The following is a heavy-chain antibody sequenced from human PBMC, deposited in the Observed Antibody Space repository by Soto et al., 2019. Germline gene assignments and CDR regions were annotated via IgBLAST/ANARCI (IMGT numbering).Heavy chain of an antibody. CDR1: GFTFSSYG. J-gene: IGHJ6*02. CDR2: ISYDESNK. D-gene: IGHD3-3*01. V-gene: IGHV3-30*03. CDR3: ATTAYYDFWTGMDV. Sequence: ESGGGVVQPGRSLRLSCAASGFTFSSYGLHWVRQAPGKGLEWVAVISYDESNKYYVDSVKGRFTISRDNSNNTLYLQMNSLRVEDSAVYYCATTAYYDFWTGMDVWGQGTTVTVSS.